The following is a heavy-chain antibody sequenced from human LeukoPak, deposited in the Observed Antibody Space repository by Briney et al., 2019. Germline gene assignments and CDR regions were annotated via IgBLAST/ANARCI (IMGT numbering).Heavy chain of an antibody. CDR2: IDIDGGT. Sequence: GGSLRLSCAASGFTFSHSYTHWVRQAPGKGLVWVSRIDIDGGTGYADSVKGRFTISRDNAKNTVELQMNDLRAEDTALYYCARDMNYNLDFWGQGTLVTVSS. V-gene: IGHV3-74*01. CDR1: GFTFSHSY. CDR3: ARDMNYNLDF. D-gene: IGHD5-24*01. J-gene: IGHJ4*02.